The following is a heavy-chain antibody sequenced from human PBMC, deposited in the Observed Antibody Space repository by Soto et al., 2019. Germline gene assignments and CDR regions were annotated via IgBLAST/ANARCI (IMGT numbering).Heavy chain of an antibody. CDR1: GGSVSSGNYY. J-gene: IGHJ5*02. Sequence: QVQLQESGPGLVKPSETLSLTCSVSGGSVSSGNYYWSWIRQPPGKGLEWIGYIYYTGSTKYDPYPKRRVTTPVNTSNNQSCLALRAVTAADTVVSSCASALYGCGGRCSFDAWGQGALVGVCS. D-gene: IGHD2-15*01. CDR3: ASALYGCGGRCSFDA. V-gene: IGHV4-61*01. CDR2: IYYTGST.